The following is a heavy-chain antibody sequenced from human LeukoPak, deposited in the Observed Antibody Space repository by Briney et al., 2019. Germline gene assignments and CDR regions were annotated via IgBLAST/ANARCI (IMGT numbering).Heavy chain of an antibody. Sequence: GESLKISCKASGYSFTNYWIGWVRQMPGKGLEWMGIIYPGDSDTRYSPSFQGQVTISADKSISTAYLQWSSLKASDTAMYYCARLDDSSGYPLDCWGQGTLVTVSS. V-gene: IGHV5-51*01. CDR1: GYSFTNYW. D-gene: IGHD3-22*01. CDR3: ARLDDSSGYPLDC. CDR2: IYPGDSDT. J-gene: IGHJ4*02.